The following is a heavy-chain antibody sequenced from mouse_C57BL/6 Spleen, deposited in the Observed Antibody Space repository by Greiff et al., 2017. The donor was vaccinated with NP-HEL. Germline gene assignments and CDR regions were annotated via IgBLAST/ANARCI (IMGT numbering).Heavy chain of an antibody. D-gene: IGHD2-5*01. J-gene: IGHJ3*01. Sequence: VHVKQSGAELVKPGASVKLSCTASGFNIKDYYMHWVKPRTEQGPEWIGRIDPEDGDTTYAPKFPGKATITADTSSNTAYLQLSSLTSEDTAVYYCARGAYYSNYGWFAYWGQGTLVTVSA. V-gene: IGHV14-2*01. CDR3: ARGAYYSNYGWFAY. CDR1: GFNIKDYY. CDR2: IDPEDGDT.